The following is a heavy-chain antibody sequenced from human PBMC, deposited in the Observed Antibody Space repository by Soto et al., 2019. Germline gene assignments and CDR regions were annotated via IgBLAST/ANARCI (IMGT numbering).Heavy chain of an antibody. V-gene: IGHV3-30-3*01. D-gene: IGHD2-15*01. CDR1: GFTFSSYA. J-gene: IGHJ4*02. CDR2: ISYDGSNK. CDR3: AKAPLVVVAATPFDY. Sequence: GGSLRLSCAASGFTFSSYAMHWVRQAPGKGLEWVAVISYDGSNKYYADSVKGRFTISRDNSKNTLYLQMNSLRAEDTAVYYCAKAPLVVVAATPFDYWGQGTLVTVSS.